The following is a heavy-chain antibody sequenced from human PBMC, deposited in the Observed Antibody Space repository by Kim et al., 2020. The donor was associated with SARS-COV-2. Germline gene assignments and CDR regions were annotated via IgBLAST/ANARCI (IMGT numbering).Heavy chain of an antibody. J-gene: IGHJ4*02. V-gene: IGHV4-31*03. CDR1: GGSISSGGYY. CDR3: ARVGYSYVVGTYFDY. Sequence: SETLSLTCTVSGGSISSGGYYWSWIRQHPGKGLEWIGYIYYSGSTYYNPSLKSRVTISVDTSKNQFSLKLSSVTAADTAVYYCARVGYSYVVGTYFDYWGQGTLVTVSS. D-gene: IGHD5-18*01. CDR2: IYYSGST.